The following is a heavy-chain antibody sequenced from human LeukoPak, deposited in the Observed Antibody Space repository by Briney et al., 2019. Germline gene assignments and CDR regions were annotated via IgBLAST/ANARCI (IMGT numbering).Heavy chain of an antibody. CDR1: GGSISSGGYY. J-gene: IGHJ4*02. CDR2: IYYSGST. Sequence: SETLSLTCTVSGGSISSGGYYWSWIRQHPGQGLEWIGYIYYSGSTYYNPSLKSRVTISVDTSKNQFSLKLSSVTAADTAVYYCARDADFWSGYFSTSYFDYWGQGTLVTVSS. D-gene: IGHD3-3*01. CDR3: ARDADFWSGYFSTSYFDY. V-gene: IGHV4-31*03.